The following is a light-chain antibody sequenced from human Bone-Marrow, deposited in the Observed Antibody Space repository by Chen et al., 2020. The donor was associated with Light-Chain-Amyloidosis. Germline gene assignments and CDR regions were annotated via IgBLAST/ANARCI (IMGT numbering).Light chain of an antibody. CDR2: DDS. Sequence: SYVLTQPSSVSVAPGQTATIACGGNSIGSTSVHWYQQTPGQAPLLVVYDDSDRPSGIPERLSGSTSGNTATPTISRVEAGDEAAYYCQVWDRSSDRPVFGGGTKLTVL. V-gene: IGLV3-21*02. J-gene: IGLJ3*02. CDR1: SIGSTS. CDR3: QVWDRSSDRPV.